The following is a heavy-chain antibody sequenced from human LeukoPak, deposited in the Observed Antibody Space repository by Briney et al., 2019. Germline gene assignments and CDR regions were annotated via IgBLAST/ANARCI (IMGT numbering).Heavy chain of an antibody. CDR2: INTKTGHP. Sequence: ASVKLSCKASGYTFTKYAANWVRQAPRQGLEWMGWINTKTGHPTYAQGFTGRYVFSLDTSVPTAYLQISSLKYEHIALYYFARSGFWTDHPAFDIWGLGTLVTVSS. D-gene: IGHD3/OR15-3a*01. CDR3: ARSGFWTDHPAFDI. V-gene: IGHV7-4-1*02. CDR1: GYTFTKYA. J-gene: IGHJ3*02.